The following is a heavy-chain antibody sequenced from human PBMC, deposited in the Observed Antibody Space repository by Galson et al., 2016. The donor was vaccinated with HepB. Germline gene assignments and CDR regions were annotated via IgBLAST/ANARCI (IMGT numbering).Heavy chain of an antibody. V-gene: IGHV4-31*03. D-gene: IGHD3-10*01. CDR1: GGSVSSGGYY. J-gene: IGHJ4*02. CDR3: ARTTYYYGSGSYWVDY. CDR2: IYYSGSP. Sequence: LSLTCTVSGGSVSSGGYYWSWIRQHPGKGLEWIGYIYYSGSPYYNPSLKSRVTISVDTSKNQFSLKVSSVPAADTAVYYCARTTYYYGSGSYWVDYWGQGTLVSFSS.